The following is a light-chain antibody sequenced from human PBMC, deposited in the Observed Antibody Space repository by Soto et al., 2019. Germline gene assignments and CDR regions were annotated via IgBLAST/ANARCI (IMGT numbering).Light chain of an antibody. Sequence: EVVLTQSPGTLSLSPGERATLSCRASQSVSNNYFAWYQQKPGQAPRLLIFGSSDRATGIPDRFSGSGSGTDFPLTIRRLEPEDIAVYYCQQYGSSPPYTCGQGTKLEIK. V-gene: IGKV3-20*01. CDR2: GSS. CDR3: QQYGSSPPYT. CDR1: QSVSNNY. J-gene: IGKJ2*01.